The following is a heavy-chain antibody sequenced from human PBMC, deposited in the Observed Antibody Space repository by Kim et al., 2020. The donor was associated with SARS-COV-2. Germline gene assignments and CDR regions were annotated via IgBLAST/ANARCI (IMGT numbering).Heavy chain of an antibody. CDR2: ISSSGSTI. CDR1: GFTFSSYA. D-gene: IGHD6-19*01. Sequence: GGSLRLSCAASGFTFSSYAMSWVRQAPGKGLEWVSYISSSGSTIYYADSVKGRFTISRDNAKNALYLQMNSLRDEDTAVYYCASRGIGYTSGWYAYWGQGTLVTVSS. V-gene: IGHV3-48*02. CDR3: ASRGIGYTSGWYAY. J-gene: IGHJ4*02.